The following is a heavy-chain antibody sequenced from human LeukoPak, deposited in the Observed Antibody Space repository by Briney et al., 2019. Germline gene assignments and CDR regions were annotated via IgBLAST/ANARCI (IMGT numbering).Heavy chain of an antibody. CDR3: ARGYSGYDSYYGMDV. V-gene: IGHV1-69*04. CDR1: GGTFSSYA. J-gene: IGHJ6*02. Sequence: GASVKVSCKASGGTFSSYAISWVRQAPGQGLDWMGRIIPIFGIANYAQKFQGRVTITADKSTSTAYMELSSLRSEDTAVYYCARGYSGYDSYYGMDVWGQGATVTVSS. CDR2: IIPIFGIA. D-gene: IGHD5-12*01.